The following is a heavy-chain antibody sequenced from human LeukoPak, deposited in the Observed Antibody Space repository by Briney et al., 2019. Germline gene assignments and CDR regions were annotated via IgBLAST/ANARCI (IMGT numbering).Heavy chain of an antibody. CDR1: GLTFNNYA. CDR2: ISGSGGST. J-gene: IGHJ4*02. Sequence: GGSLKLSCAASGLTFNNYAMSWVRQAPGKGLEWVSTISGSGGSTYYADSVKGRFTISRDNSKNTLYLQMNSLRAEDTAVYYCAKESDSSSWPIDYWGQGTLVTVSS. D-gene: IGHD6-13*01. V-gene: IGHV3-23*01. CDR3: AKESDSSSWPIDY.